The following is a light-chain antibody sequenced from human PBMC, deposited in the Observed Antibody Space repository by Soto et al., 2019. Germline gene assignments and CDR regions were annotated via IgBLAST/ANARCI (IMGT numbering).Light chain of an antibody. CDR2: RAS. CDR1: QSVTSSC. V-gene: IGKV3-20*01. J-gene: IGKJ2*01. Sequence: EIVLTQSPGTLSLSPGERATLSCRASQSVTSSCLAWYQQKPGQAPKLLISRASIRYTGIPDRFSGSESGTDFTLTITRLETEDIAVYYCQQYGSSPYTFGQGTKLEIK. CDR3: QQYGSSPYT.